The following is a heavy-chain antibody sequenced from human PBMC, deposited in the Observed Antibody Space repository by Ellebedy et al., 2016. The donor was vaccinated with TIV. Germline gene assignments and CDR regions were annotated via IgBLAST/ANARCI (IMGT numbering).Heavy chain of an antibody. D-gene: IGHD4-17*01. CDR2: ISSSSSYI. Sequence: GESLKISXAASGFTFSSYSMNWVRQAPGKGLEWVSSISSSSSYIYYADSVKGRFTISRDNAKNSLYLQMNSLRAEDTAVYYCARDIVDGDYPDWGQGTLVTVSS. V-gene: IGHV3-21*04. J-gene: IGHJ4*02. CDR1: GFTFSSYS. CDR3: ARDIVDGDYPD.